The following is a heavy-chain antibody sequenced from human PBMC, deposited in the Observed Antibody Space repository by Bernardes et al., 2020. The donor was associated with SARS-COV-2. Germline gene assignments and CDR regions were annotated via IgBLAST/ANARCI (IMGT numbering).Heavy chain of an antibody. J-gene: IGHJ3*02. Sequence: GPVRFASDATDITFSNYSIGWDRPAPGRGLEWVSVITGNGDITYYADSVKGRFTISRDNSKNTLYLQMNSLRAEDTAIYYCAKGSFGVELLHAFDIWCQGTMVTVSS. D-gene: IGHD3-3*01. V-gene: IGHV3-23*01. CDR2: ITGNGDIT. CDR3: AKGSFGVELLHAFDI. CDR1: DITFSNYS.